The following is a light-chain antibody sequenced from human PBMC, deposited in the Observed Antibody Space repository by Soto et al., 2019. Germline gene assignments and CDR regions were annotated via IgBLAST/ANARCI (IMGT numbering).Light chain of an antibody. CDR3: QQYGRSHT. V-gene: IGKV3-20*01. Sequence: EIVLTQSPGTLSLSPGERVTLSCRASQSIDNNHLAWYQQKPGQAPRLLIHGTSNRATGIPDRFSGSGSGTDFTLTFSRLEPEDFAVYYCQQYGRSHTFGGGTKVEIK. J-gene: IGKJ4*01. CDR1: QSIDNNH. CDR2: GTS.